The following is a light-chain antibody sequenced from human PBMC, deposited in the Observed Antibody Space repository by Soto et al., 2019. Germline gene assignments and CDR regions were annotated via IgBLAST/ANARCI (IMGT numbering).Light chain of an antibody. J-gene: IGKJ3*01. CDR1: QDISTS. CDR3: QQANSFPFT. CDR2: DAS. V-gene: IGKV1-33*01. Sequence: DIQMTQSPSSLSASVGDRVTITCQASQDISTSLNWYQQKPGRAPKLLIYDASNLETGVPSWFSGSGSGTDFTLTISSLQPEDFATYYCQQANSFPFTFGPGTKVDIK.